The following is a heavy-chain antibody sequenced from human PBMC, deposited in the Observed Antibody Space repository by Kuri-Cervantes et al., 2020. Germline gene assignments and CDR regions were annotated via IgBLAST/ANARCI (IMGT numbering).Heavy chain of an antibody. CDR3: ARGRSSWYSSRPTTWYYYYGMDV. D-gene: IGHD6-13*01. CDR2: IYYSGST. V-gene: IGHV4-61*01. Sequence: SETLSLTCTVSGGSVSSGSYYWSWIRQPPGKGLEWIGYIYYSGSTYYNPSLKSRVTISVDTSKNQFSLKLSSVTAADTAVYYCARGRSSWYSSRPTTWYYYYGMDVWGQGTTVTVSS. CDR1: GGSVSSGSYY. J-gene: IGHJ6*02.